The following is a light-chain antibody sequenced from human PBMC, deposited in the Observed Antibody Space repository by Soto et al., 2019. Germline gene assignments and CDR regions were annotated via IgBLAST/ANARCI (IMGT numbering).Light chain of an antibody. Sequence: DVQMTQSPSSLSASVGDRVTITCQASHDIGTYLNWYQHKPGKAPKLLIFDTSHLATGVPARFSGGGSHTYFTFTITTLQPQDFAVYYCQQFDSVPLTFGGGTHVEI. V-gene: IGKV1-33*01. CDR3: QQFDSVPLT. CDR1: HDIGTY. CDR2: DTS. J-gene: IGKJ4*01.